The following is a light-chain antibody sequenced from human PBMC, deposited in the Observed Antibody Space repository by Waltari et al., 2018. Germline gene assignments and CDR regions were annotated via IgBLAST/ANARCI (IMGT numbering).Light chain of an antibody. Sequence: QSALTQPASVSGSPGPSITSSCTRPSIVCGRYNLFSWYQQHPGKAPKLIIYEVSKRPSGVSNRFSGYKSGNTSSLTISGLQAEDEADYYCCSYAGSLYVFGTGTKVTVL. V-gene: IGLV2-23*02. CDR1: SIVCGRYNL. J-gene: IGLJ1*01. CDR2: EVS. CDR3: CSYAGSLYV.